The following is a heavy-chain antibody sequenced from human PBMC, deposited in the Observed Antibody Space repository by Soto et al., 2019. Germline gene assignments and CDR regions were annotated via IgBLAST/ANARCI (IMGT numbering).Heavy chain of an antibody. Sequence: QVQLVQSGAEVKKPGSSVKVSCKASGGTFSSYAISWVRQAPGQGLEWMGGIIPIFGTANYAQKFQRRVTITADKSTSTVYMELSSLSSEDTAVYYCARVRPTGIAAAGTNYYYGMDVWGQGTTVTVSS. J-gene: IGHJ6*02. CDR3: ARVRPTGIAAAGTNYYYGMDV. V-gene: IGHV1-69*06. D-gene: IGHD6-13*01. CDR2: IIPIFGTA. CDR1: GGTFSSYA.